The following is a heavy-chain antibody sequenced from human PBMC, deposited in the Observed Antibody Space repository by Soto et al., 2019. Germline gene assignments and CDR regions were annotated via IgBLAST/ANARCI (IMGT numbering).Heavy chain of an antibody. J-gene: IGHJ6*02. CDR1: GFTFDDYT. Sequence: VQLVESGGVVVQPGGSLRLSCAASGFTFDDYTMHWVRQAPGKGLEWVSLISWDGGSTYYADSVKGRFTISRDNSKNSLYLQMNSLRTEDTALYYCAKGGYGVDYYYYYGMDVWGQGTTVTVSS. CDR2: ISWDGGST. CDR3: AKGGYGVDYYYYYGMDV. D-gene: IGHD2-15*01. V-gene: IGHV3-43*01.